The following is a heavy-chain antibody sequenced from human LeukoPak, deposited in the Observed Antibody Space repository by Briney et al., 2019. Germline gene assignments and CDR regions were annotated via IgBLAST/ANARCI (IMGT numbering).Heavy chain of an antibody. V-gene: IGHV4-39*01. CDR2: FYDTGST. J-gene: IGHJ4*02. Sequence: SETLSLTCTVSGGSISSSSYHWVWIRQPPGKGLEWIGSFYDTGSTYYNPSLKSRLTISADTSKNQVSLRLSSVTAADTAVYYCARHGRGCSANIVDYWGQGTLVTVSS. CDR1: GGSISSSSYH. D-gene: IGHD5-12*01. CDR3: ARHGRGCSANIVDY.